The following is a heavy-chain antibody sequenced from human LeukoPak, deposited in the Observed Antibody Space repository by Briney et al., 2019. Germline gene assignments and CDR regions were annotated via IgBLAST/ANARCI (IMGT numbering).Heavy chain of an antibody. CDR1: GGSFSGYY. CDR3: ATISGGSRKSVDY. CDR2: INHSGST. J-gene: IGHJ4*02. V-gene: IGHV4-34*01. Sequence: SETLSLTCAVYGGSFSGYYWSWIRQPPGKGLEWIGKINHSGSTNYNPSLKSRVTISVDTSKYQFSLKLSSVTAADTAVYYCATISGGSRKSVDYWGQGTLVTVSS. D-gene: IGHD2-15*01.